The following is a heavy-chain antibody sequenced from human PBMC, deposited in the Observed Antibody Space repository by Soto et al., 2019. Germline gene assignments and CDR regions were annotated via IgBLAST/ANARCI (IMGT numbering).Heavy chain of an antibody. CDR1: GYTLTELS. V-gene: IGHV1-24*01. CDR2: FDPEDGET. Sequence: GASVKVSCKVSGYTLTELSMHWVRQAPGKGHEWMGGFDPEDGETIYAQKFQGRVTMTEDTSTDTAYMELSSLRSEDTAVYYCATAQYSSSWHITYNWFDPWGQGTLVTVSS. J-gene: IGHJ5*02. D-gene: IGHD6-13*01. CDR3: ATAQYSSSWHITYNWFDP.